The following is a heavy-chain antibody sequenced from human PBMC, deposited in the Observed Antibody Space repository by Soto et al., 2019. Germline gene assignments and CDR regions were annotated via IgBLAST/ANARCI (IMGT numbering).Heavy chain of an antibody. CDR1: GYTFTGYY. V-gene: IGHV1-18*04. J-gene: IGHJ4*02. CDR2: INANNGNT. CDR3: ARPFRAAAGNPLDY. D-gene: IGHD6-13*01. Sequence: ASVKVSCKASGYTFTGYYMHWVRQAPGQGLEWMGWINANNGNTNYAQKFQGRVTMTTDTSTSTAYMELRRLRSDDTAVYYCARPFRAAAGNPLDYWGQGTLVTVSS.